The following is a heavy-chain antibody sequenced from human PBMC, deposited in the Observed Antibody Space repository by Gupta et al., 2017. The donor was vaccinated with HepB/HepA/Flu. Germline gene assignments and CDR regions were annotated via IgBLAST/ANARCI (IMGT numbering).Heavy chain of an antibody. CDR1: GFTFSSYE. Sequence: EVQLVESGGGLVQPGGSLRLSCAASGFTFSSYEMNWVRQAPGKGLEWVSYISSSGSTIYYADSVKGRFTISRDNAKNSLYLQMNSLRAEDTAVYYCARAPGYDSSGYYLYYFDYWGQGTLVTVSS. J-gene: IGHJ4*02. CDR3: ARAPGYDSSGYYLYYFDY. CDR2: ISSSGSTI. D-gene: IGHD3-22*01. V-gene: IGHV3-48*03.